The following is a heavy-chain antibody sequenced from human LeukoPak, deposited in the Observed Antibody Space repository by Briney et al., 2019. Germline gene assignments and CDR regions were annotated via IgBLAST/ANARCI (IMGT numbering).Heavy chain of an antibody. CDR1: GYSFTSYW. CDR3: ARHQPSYDYVWGGYRYTGGFFDY. J-gene: IGHJ4*02. Sequence: GESLKISCKGSGYSFTSYWIGWVRQMPGKGLEWMGIIYPGDSDTRYSPSFQGQVTISADKSISTAYLQWSSLKASGTAMYYCARHQPSYDYVWGGYRYTGGFFDYWGQGTLVTVSS. CDR2: IYPGDSDT. D-gene: IGHD3-16*02. V-gene: IGHV5-51*01.